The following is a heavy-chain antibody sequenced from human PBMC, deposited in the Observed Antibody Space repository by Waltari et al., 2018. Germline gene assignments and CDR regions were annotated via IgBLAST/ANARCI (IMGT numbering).Heavy chain of an antibody. Sequence: EVQLLESGGGLVQPGGSLSLSCAASCLPFSSHAMGWVRQAPGRVVVRVSAISGSGGNTYCTDSVKSRFAISRDNPKNTLYLQSNSLRAVDTTVDYCANAKSGGSYWFGYWGQGTLVTVSS. CDR2: ISGSGGNT. CDR1: CLPFSSHA. V-gene: IGHV3-23*01. D-gene: IGHD1-26*01. CDR3: ANAKSGGSYWFGY. J-gene: IGHJ4*02.